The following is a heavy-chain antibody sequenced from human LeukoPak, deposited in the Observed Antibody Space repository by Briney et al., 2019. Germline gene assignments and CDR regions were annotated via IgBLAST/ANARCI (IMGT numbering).Heavy chain of an antibody. Sequence: GGSLRLSCAASGFTLSTYSINWVRQAPGKGLEWVSYISPSGTTIYYADSVKGRFTISRDNAKNSPYLQMNSLKAEDTAVYYCARGSPGTYWGQGTLVTVSS. CDR2: ISPSGTTI. V-gene: IGHV3-48*01. D-gene: IGHD1-1*01. CDR1: GFTLSTYS. CDR3: ARGSPGTY. J-gene: IGHJ4*02.